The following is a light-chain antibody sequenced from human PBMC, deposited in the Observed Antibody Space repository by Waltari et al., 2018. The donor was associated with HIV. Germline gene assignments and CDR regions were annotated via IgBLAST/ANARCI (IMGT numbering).Light chain of an antibody. J-gene: IGKJ4*01. CDR3: QQYNNWPPLT. Sequence: VVMTQSPATLSVSPGERATLSCRASQSVSSNLAWYQQKPGQAPRLLIYDASTRATGIPARFSGGGSGTEFTLTISSLQSEDFAVYYCQQYNNWPPLTFGGGTKVEI. CDR2: DAS. V-gene: IGKV3-15*01. CDR1: QSVSSN.